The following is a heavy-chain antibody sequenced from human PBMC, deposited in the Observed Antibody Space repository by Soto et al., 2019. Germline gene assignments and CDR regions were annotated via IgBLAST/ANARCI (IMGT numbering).Heavy chain of an antibody. D-gene: IGHD2-2*01. CDR1: GFTFSSYA. CDR3: AKDEGGYCSSTSCYPYYFDY. CDR2: ISGSGGST. Sequence: GGSLRLSCAASGFTFSSYAMSWVRQAPGKGLEWVSAISGSGGSTYYADSVKGRFTISRDNSKNTLYLQMNSLRAEDTAVYYCAKDEGGYCSSTSCYPYYFDYWGQGTLVTVSS. J-gene: IGHJ4*02. V-gene: IGHV3-23*01.